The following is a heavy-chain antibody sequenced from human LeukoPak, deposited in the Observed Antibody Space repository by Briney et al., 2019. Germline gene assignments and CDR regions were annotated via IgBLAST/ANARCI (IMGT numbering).Heavy chain of an antibody. J-gene: IGHJ4*02. V-gene: IGHV3-48*04. CDR1: GFTFSSYS. CDR2: ISSSSSTI. CDR3: ARDKDGSGITYYFDY. D-gene: IGHD3-10*01. Sequence: GGSLRLSCAASGFTFSSYSMNWVRQAPGKGLEWVSYISSSSSTIYYADSVKGRFTISRDNAKNSLYLQMNSLRAEDTAVYYCARDKDGSGITYYFDYWGQGTLVTVSS.